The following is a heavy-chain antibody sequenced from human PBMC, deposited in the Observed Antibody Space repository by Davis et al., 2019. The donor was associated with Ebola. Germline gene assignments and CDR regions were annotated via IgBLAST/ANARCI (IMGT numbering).Heavy chain of an antibody. CDR1: GYTFTSYG. CDR2: INAGNGNT. V-gene: IGHV1-3*01. D-gene: IGHD3-9*01. CDR3: ARLRYLSGMDV. J-gene: IGHJ6*02. Sequence: ASVKVSCKASGYTFTSYGISWVRQAPGQGLEWMGWINAGNGNTKYSQKFQGRVTITRDTSASTAYMELSSLRSEDTAVYYCARLRYLSGMDVWGQGTTVTVSS.